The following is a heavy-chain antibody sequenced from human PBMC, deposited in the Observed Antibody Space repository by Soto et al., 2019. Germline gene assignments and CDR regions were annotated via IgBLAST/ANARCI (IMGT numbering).Heavy chain of an antibody. V-gene: IGHV3-30*18. J-gene: IGHJ2*01. CDR3: AKDPYCSSTSCYPGEWYFDL. Sequence: QVQLVEAGGGVVQPGRSLRLSCAASGFTFSSYGMQWVRQAPGKGLEGVAVISYDGSNKYYADSVKGRFTISRDNSKNTLYLQMNSLRAEDTAVYYCAKDPYCSSTSCYPGEWYFDLWGRGTLVTVSS. CDR2: ISYDGSNK. CDR1: GFTFSSYG. D-gene: IGHD2-2*01.